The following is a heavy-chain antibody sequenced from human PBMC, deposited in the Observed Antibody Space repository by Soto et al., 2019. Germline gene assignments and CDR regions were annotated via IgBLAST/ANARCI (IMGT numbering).Heavy chain of an antibody. D-gene: IGHD2-21*01. Sequence: SETLSLTCAVSAYSISSSNWWGWIRQPPGKGLEWIGYIYYSGTTYYNPSLKSRVTMSVDTSKNQFSLKLTSVTAVDTAVFFGARSDLQGPIAYWGQGPLVPVDS. CDR1: AYSISSSNW. CDR2: IYYSGTT. J-gene: IGHJ4*02. V-gene: IGHV4-28*01. CDR3: ARSDLQGPIAY.